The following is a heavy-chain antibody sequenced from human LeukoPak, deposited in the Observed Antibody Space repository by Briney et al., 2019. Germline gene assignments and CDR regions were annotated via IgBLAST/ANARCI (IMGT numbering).Heavy chain of an antibody. Sequence: PSETLSLTCTVSGGSISSSSYYWGWIRQPPGKGLEWIGEINHSGSTNYNPSLKSRVTISVDTSKNQFSLKLSSVTAADTAVYYCARGRATVRYWGQGTLVTVSS. CDR1: GGSISSSSYY. CDR2: INHSGST. V-gene: IGHV4-39*07. D-gene: IGHD4-11*01. J-gene: IGHJ4*02. CDR3: ARGRATVRY.